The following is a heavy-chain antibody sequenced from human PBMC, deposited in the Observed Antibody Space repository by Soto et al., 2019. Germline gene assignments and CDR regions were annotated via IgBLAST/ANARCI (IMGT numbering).Heavy chain of an antibody. CDR2: ISSSSSYI. J-gene: IGHJ4*02. CDR3: ARDLGPTGTTLRWDY. CDR1: GFTFGSYS. D-gene: IGHD1-1*01. Sequence: PGGSLRLSCAASGFTFGSYSMNWVRQAPGKGLEWVSSISSSSSYIYYADSVKGRFTISRDNAKNSLYLQMNSLRAEDTAVYYCARDLGPTGTTLRWDYWGQGTLVTVSS. V-gene: IGHV3-21*01.